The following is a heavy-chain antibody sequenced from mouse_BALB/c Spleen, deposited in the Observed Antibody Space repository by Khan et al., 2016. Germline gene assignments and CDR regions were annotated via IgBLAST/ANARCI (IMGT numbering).Heavy chain of an antibody. Sequence: EVQLQESGAELVKPGASVKLSCTASGFNIKDTYMHWVKQRPEQGLEWIGRIDPANGNTKYDPKFQGKATITADTSSNTAYLQLSSLTSEDTAVYYCARAPYYYGSDYFDYWGQGTTLTVSS. CDR3: ARAPYYYGSDYFDY. D-gene: IGHD1-1*01. CDR2: IDPANGNT. V-gene: IGHV14-3*02. J-gene: IGHJ2*01. CDR1: GFNIKDTY.